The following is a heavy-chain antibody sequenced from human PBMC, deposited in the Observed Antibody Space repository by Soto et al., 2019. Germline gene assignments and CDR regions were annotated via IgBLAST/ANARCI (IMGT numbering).Heavy chain of an antibody. Sequence: QVQLVESGGGVVQPGRSLRLSCAASGFTFSSYAMHWVRQAPGKGLEWVAVISYDGSNKYYADSVKGRFTISRDNSENPLKHKMTSQKAEDTAVYYCARESWYYDTIGGGYYYYGMDVCGQGTTVTVSS. J-gene: IGHJ6*02. CDR3: ARESWYYDTIGGGYYYYGMDV. CDR2: ISYDGSNK. D-gene: IGHD3-22*01. V-gene: IGHV3-30*14. CDR1: GFTFSSYA.